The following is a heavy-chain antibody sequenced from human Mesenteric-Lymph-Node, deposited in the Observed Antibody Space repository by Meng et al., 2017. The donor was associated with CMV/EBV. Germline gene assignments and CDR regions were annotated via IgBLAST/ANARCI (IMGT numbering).Heavy chain of an antibody. CDR1: GFSFSTYG. CDR2: MRYDGSNE. D-gene: IGHD1-26*01. Sequence: GESLKISCAASGFSFSTYGMHWVRQAPGKGLEWVAFMRYDGSNEYHEDSVKGRFTISRDNSKNTLYLQMNSLRAEDTAVYYCAKVGRPYSASTDGFDIWGQGTMVTVSS. CDR3: AKVGRPYSASTDGFDI. V-gene: IGHV3-30*02. J-gene: IGHJ3*02.